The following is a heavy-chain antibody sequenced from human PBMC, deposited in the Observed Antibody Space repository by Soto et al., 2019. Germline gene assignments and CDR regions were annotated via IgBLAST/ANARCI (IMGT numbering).Heavy chain of an antibody. Sequence: SGATLVNPTHTLTLTCTFSGFSLSTSGMRVSWIRQPPGKALEWLARIDWDDDKFYSTSLKTRLTISKDTSKNQVVLTMTNMDPVDTATYYCARMGDYYDSSGYLPDAFDIWGQGTMVTVSS. D-gene: IGHD3-22*01. CDR1: GFSLSTSGMR. J-gene: IGHJ3*02. CDR3: ARMGDYYDSSGYLPDAFDI. CDR2: IDWDDDK. V-gene: IGHV2-70*04.